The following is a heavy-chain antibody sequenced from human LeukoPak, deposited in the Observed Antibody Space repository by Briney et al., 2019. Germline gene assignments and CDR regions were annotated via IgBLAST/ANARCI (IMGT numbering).Heavy chain of an antibody. D-gene: IGHD3-22*01. Sequence: ASVKVSCKASGGTFSSYAISWVRQAPGQGLEWMGRIIPILGIANYAQKFQGRVTITADKSTSTAYMELSSLRSEDTAVYYCARFTENDSGGYYYYYYGMDVWGQGTTVTVSS. J-gene: IGHJ6*02. CDR3: ARFTENDSGGYYYYYYGMDV. CDR1: GGTFSSYA. CDR2: IIPILGIA. V-gene: IGHV1-69*04.